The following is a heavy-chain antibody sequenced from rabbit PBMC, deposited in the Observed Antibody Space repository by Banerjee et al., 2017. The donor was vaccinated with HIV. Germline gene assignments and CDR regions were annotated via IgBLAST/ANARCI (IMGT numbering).Heavy chain of an antibody. D-gene: IGHD1-1*01. V-gene: IGHV1S45*01. J-gene: IGHJ4*01. CDR3: ARSNVGSGGHANL. CDR1: GFSFSSSYW. CDR2: IYAGNGGT. Sequence: EESGGGLVQPEGSLTLTCKASGFSFSSSYWICWVRQAPGKGLEWIACIYAGNGGTYYASWAKGRFTISKTSSTTVTLQMTSLTVADTATYFCARSNVGSGGHANLWGPGTLVTVS.